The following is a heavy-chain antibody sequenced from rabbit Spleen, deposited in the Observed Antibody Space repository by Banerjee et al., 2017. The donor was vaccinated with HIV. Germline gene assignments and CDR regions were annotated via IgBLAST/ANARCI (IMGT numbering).Heavy chain of an antibody. Sequence: QSLEESGGDLVKPGASLILTCTASGFSFSSSYWICLVRQAPGKGLEWIACIYGGSSGTTYYASWAKGRLTISKASSTTVTLQMTSLTAADTAAYFCARDTSSSFSTYGMDLWGPGTLVTVS. J-gene: IGHJ6*01. CDR3: ARDTSSSFSTYGMDL. V-gene: IGHV1S40*01. CDR2: IYGGSSGTT. D-gene: IGHD1-1*01. CDR1: GFSFSSSYW.